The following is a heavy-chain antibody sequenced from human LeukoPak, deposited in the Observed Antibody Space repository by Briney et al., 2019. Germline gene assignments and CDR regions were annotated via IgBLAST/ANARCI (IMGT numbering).Heavy chain of an antibody. D-gene: IGHD2-8*02. V-gene: IGHV1-2*02. J-gene: IGHJ4*02. CDR2: INTNNGGT. CDR1: GYTFTDYY. CDR3: ARGDGGEWYYFDF. Sequence: ASVKVSCKASGYTFTDYYMHWVRQAPGQGHELKWWINTNNGGTNYAQKFQGRGTMTLDTSISTEYMELSSLRSDDAAIYVCARGDGGEWYYFDFWGQGTLVTVFS.